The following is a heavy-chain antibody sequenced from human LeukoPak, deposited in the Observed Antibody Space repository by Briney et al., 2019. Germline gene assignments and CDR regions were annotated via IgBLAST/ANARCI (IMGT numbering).Heavy chain of an antibody. J-gene: IGHJ4*02. D-gene: IGHD3-3*01. CDR2: IKKDGSQK. CDR3: TRVFGGYDVSDY. Sequence: GGSLRLSCAASGFTFSSFWMSWVRHPPGKGLEGVANIKKDGSQKYYVDSVEGRFTISRDNAKNSLYLQMDSLRVDDTAVYYCTRVFGGYDVSDYWGQGTLVTVSS. V-gene: IGHV3-7*03. CDR1: GFTFSSFW.